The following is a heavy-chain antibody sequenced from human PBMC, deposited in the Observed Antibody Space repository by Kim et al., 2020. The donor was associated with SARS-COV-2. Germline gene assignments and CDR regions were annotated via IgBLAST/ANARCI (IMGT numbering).Heavy chain of an antibody. Sequence: SETLSLTCTVSGYSISSGYYWGWIRQPPGKGLEWIGSIYHSGSTYYNPSLKSRVTISVDTSKNQFSLKLSSVTAADTAVYYCARMVAAAGLYYFDYWGQGTLVTVSS. CDR1: GYSISSGYY. V-gene: IGHV4-38-2*02. D-gene: IGHD6-13*01. J-gene: IGHJ4*02. CDR3: ARMVAAAGLYYFDY. CDR2: IYHSGST.